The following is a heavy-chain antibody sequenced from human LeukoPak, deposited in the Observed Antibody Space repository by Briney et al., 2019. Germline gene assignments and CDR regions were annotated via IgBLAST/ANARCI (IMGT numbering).Heavy chain of an antibody. Sequence: ASVKVSCKASGYTFTSYYMHWVRQAPGQGLEWMGIINPSGGSTSYAQKFQGRVTMTRDMSTSTVYMELSSLRSEDTAVYYCARGVGTPLYYYYYYMDVWGKGTTVTVSS. J-gene: IGHJ6*03. V-gene: IGHV1-46*01. CDR1: GYTFTSYY. D-gene: IGHD2-21*02. CDR2: INPSGGST. CDR3: ARGVGTPLYYYYYYMDV.